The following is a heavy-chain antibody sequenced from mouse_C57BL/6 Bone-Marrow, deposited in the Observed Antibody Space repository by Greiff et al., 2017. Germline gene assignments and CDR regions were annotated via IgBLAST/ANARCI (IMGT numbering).Heavy chain of an antibody. CDR2: IDPENGDT. Sequence: EVQLQQSGAELVRPGASVKLSCTASGFNIKDDYMHWVKQRPEQGLEWIGWIDPENGDTEYASKFQGKATITAETSSNTAYLQLSSLTSEDTAVYYCTHHYAMDYWGQGTSVTVSS. V-gene: IGHV14-4*01. J-gene: IGHJ4*01. CDR1: GFNIKDDY. CDR3: THHYAMDY.